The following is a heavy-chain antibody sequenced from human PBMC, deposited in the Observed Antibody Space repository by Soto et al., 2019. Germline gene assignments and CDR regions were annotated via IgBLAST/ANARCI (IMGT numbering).Heavy chain of an antibody. J-gene: IGHJ6*02. CDR2: IYYSGGT. D-gene: IGHD3-22*01. CDR3: ARVVYDSSGYYPRRNYYYYGMDV. Sequence: RSLTCTVSGGSISSGGYYWSWIRQHPGKGLEWIGYIYYSGGTYYNPSLKSRVTISVDTSKNQFSLKLSSVTAADTAVYYCARVVYDSSGYYPRRNYYYYGMDVWGQGTTVTVSS. V-gene: IGHV4-31*03. CDR1: GGSISSGGYY.